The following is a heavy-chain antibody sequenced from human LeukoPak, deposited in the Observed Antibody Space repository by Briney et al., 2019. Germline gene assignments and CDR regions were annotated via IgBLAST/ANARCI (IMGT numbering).Heavy chain of an antibody. V-gene: IGHV3-23*01. Sequence: GGSLRVSCAASGFTFSNYAMTWVRQAPGKGLGWVSAISGSDGSTYYSDSVTGRFTISRGNSKNTLYLQMNSLRADDTAVYYCARAVYRSGGYYFDYWGQGTLVIVSS. CDR3: ARAVYRSGGYYFDY. CDR1: GFTFSNYA. CDR2: ISGSDGST. J-gene: IGHJ4*02. D-gene: IGHD6-19*01.